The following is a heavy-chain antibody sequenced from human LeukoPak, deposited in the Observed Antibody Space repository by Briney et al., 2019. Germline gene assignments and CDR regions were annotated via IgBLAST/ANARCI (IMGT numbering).Heavy chain of an antibody. J-gene: IGHJ2*01. CDR2: VYTSGST. CDR1: GGSISNYY. Sequence: SETLSLTCTASGGSISNYYWTWIRRPAGKGLEWIGRVYTSGSTNYNASLKSRVTLSLDTSKNQFSLRLNYVTAADTGVYYCARGLYSSNSRDWYFDLWGRGNLVIVSS. V-gene: IGHV4-4*07. CDR3: ARGLYSSNSRDWYFDL. D-gene: IGHD6-13*01.